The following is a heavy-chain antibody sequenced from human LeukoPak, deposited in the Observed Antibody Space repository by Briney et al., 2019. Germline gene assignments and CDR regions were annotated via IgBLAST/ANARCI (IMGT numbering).Heavy chain of an antibody. J-gene: IGHJ4*02. CDR1: GYSFTSYW. Sequence: GESLKISCKGSGYSFTSYWIGWVRQMPGKGLEGMVIIYPGDSDTRYSPSFQGQVTISADKSISTAYLQWSSLKASDTTMHYCATAKAVEMATISQLYFDYWGQGTLVTVSS. V-gene: IGHV5-51*01. CDR2: IYPGDSDT. D-gene: IGHD5-24*01. CDR3: ATAKAVEMATISQLYFDY.